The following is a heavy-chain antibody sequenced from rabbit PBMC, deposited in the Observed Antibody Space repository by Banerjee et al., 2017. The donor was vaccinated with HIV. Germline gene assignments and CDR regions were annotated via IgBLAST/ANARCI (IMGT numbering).Heavy chain of an antibody. CDR1: GFSFSRNYH. J-gene: IGHJ6*01. CDR3: ARDKRYYYGMDL. Sequence: QSLEESGGDLVKPGASLTLTCTASGFSFSRNYHMCWVRQAPGKGLEWIACIYVGSGGSDYYADWAKGRFTISKTSSTMVTLQMTSLTAADTATYFCARDKRYYYGMDLWGPGTLVTVS. CDR2: IYVGSGGSD. V-gene: IGHV1S40*01.